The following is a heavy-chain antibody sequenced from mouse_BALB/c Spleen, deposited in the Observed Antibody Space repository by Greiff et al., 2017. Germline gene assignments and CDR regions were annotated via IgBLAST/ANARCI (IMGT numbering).Heavy chain of an antibody. CDR3: ARGAVWSYYFDY. Sequence: QVQLKQSGAELIKPGASVKISCKATGYTFSSYWIEWVKQRPGHGLEWIGEILPGSGSTNYNEKFKGKATFTADTSSNTAYMQLSSLTSEDSAVYYCARGAVWSYYFDYWGQGTTLTVSS. D-gene: IGHD2-10*02. V-gene: IGHV1-9*01. CDR2: ILPGSGST. J-gene: IGHJ2*01. CDR1: GYTFSSYW.